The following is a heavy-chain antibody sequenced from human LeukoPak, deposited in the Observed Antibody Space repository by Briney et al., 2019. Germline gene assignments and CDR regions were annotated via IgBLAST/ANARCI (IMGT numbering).Heavy chain of an antibody. J-gene: IGHJ4*02. Sequence: SQTLSLTCAISGDSVSSNSATWNWIRQSPSRGLEWLGRTYYRSKWFNDYVLSVKSRITINPDTSKNQFSLQLNSVTPEDTAVYFCVRYSSSSRIFDYWGQGTLVTASS. CDR1: GDSVSSNSAT. CDR2: TYYRSKWFN. CDR3: VRYSSSSRIFDY. D-gene: IGHD6-6*01. V-gene: IGHV6-1*01.